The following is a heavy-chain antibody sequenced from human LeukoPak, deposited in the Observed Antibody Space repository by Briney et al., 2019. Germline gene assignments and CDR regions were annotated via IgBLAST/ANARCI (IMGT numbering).Heavy chain of an antibody. D-gene: IGHD5-12*01. Sequence: GGSLRLSCAASGFTFSSYAMHWVRQAPGKGLEWVAVISYDGSNKYYADSVKGRFTISRDNSKITLYLQMNSLRAEDTAVYYCARHIGAPIWQPNYYYYGMDAWGQGTTVTVSS. J-gene: IGHJ6*02. V-gene: IGHV3-30-3*01. CDR1: GFTFSSYA. CDR2: ISYDGSNK. CDR3: ARHIGAPIWQPNYYYYGMDA.